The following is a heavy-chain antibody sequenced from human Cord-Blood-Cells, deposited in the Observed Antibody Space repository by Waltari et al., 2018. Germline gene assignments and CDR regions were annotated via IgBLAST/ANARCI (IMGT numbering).Heavy chain of an antibody. J-gene: IGHJ6*03. CDR1: GYSIGSGYY. CDR2: IYHSGST. V-gene: IGHV4-38-2*02. Sequence: QVQLQESGPGLVKPSETLSLTCTVSGYSIGSGYYWGWIRQPPGKGLEWIGSIYHSGSTYYNPSLKSRVTISVDTSKNQFSLKLSSVTAADTAVYYCARGNYMDVWGKGTTVTVSS. CDR3: ARGNYMDV.